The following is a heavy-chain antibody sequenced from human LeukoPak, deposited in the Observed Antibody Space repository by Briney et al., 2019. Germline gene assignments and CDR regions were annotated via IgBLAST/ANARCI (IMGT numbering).Heavy chain of an antibody. V-gene: IGHV5-51*01. J-gene: IGHJ4*02. D-gene: IGHD3-22*01. Sequence: GESLKISCKGSGYSFTSYWIGWVRQMPGKGLEWMGIIYPGDSDTRYSPSFQGQVTISADKSISTAYLQWSSLRASDTAMYYCARTYYYDSSGPYYFDYWGQGTLVTVSS. CDR1: GYSFTSYW. CDR3: ARTYYYDSSGPYYFDY. CDR2: IYPGDSDT.